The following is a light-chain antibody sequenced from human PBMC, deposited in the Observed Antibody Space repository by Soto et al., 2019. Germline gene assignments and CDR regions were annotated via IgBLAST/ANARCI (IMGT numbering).Light chain of an antibody. CDR2: DAS. Sequence: QSVLTQPASVSGSPGQSITISCTGTSSDVGSYNYVSWYQQHPGKAPKFMIYDASNRPSGVSNRFSGSKSGNTASLTISGLQAEDEADYYCCSYTTSNTRQIVFGTGTKVTVL. V-gene: IGLV2-14*01. CDR3: CSYTTSNTRQIV. J-gene: IGLJ1*01. CDR1: SSDVGSYNY.